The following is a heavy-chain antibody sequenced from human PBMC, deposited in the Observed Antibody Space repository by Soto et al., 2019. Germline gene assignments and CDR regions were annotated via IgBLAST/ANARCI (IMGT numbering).Heavy chain of an antibody. CDR2: IYYSGST. Sequence: PSETLSLTCTVSGGSISSYYWSWIRQPPGKGLEWIAYIYYSGSTSYNPSLKSRVTISVDRSKNQFSLKLTSVTAADTAVYYCARGGGVYFDSWSQGTLVTVSS. J-gene: IGHJ4*02. CDR3: ARGGGVYFDS. D-gene: IGHD1-26*01. CDR1: GGSISSYY. V-gene: IGHV4-59*01.